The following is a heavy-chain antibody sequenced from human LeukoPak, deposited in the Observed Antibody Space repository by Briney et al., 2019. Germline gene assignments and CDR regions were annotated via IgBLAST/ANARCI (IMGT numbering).Heavy chain of an antibody. CDR2: ITSDGSWT. CDR1: GSYW. J-gene: IGHJ4*02. D-gene: IGHD2-2*01. V-gene: IGHV3-74*01. Sequence: GGSLRLSCAASGSYWMHWVRQAPGKGLVWVSHITSDGSWTGYADSVKGRFTISKDNAKNTVYLQMNNLRAEDTAVYYCVSFYETYWGRGTLVTISS. CDR3: VSFYETY.